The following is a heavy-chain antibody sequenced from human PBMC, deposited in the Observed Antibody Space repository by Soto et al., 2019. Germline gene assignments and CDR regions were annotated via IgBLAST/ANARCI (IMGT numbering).Heavy chain of an antibody. CDR1: GFSLSMSGVG. V-gene: IGHV2-5*02. CDR3: ARGIGYCSSTNCPNCFDP. Sequence: QITLKESGPTLVAPTQTLALTCTFSGFSLSMSGVGVGWSRQPPGKALEWLALIYWDDDKRYSPSLRSRLTITKDTSKTQLVLKMTNMDPVDTATDYCARGIGYCSSTNCPNCFDPWGQGTLVTVSS. D-gene: IGHD2-2*03. CDR2: IYWDDDK. J-gene: IGHJ5*02.